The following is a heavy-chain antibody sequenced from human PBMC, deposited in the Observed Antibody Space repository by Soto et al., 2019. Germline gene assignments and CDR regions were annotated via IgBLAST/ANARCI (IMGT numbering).Heavy chain of an antibody. CDR2: IIAVLGIT. CDR3: AREEGTVTYDY. V-gene: IGHV1-69*08. D-gene: IGHD4-17*01. J-gene: IGHJ4*02. CDR1: GGTSSTNT. Sequence: QVHLVQSGAEVRRPGSSVKVSCKASGGTSSTNTISWVRQAPGQGLEWMGRIIAVLGITNYAQSFQGRVTITADNSTSTAYMELSSLRSEDTAVYYCAREEGTVTYDYWGQGTLVTVSS.